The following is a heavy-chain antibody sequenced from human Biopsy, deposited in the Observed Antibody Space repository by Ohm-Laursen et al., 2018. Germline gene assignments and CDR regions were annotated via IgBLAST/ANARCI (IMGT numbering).Heavy chain of an antibody. CDR2: MNPNSGNT. Sequence: SVKVSCKVSGYTFTNYNVNWVRQATGQGLEWMGWMNPNSGNTGYAQKFQGRVTMTRNTSISTAYMELSSLTSVDTAVYYCARDFNYDGGGSFNFDYWGQGTLVTVSS. J-gene: IGHJ4*02. V-gene: IGHV1-8*01. CDR3: ARDFNYDGGGSFNFDY. CDR1: GYTFTNYN. D-gene: IGHD3-22*01.